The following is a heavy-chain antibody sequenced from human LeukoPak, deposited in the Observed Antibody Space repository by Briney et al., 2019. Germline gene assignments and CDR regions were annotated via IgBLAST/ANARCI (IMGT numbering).Heavy chain of an antibody. CDR1: GFTFSSYA. D-gene: IGHD3-3*01. Sequence: GGSLRLSCAASGFTFSSYAMSWVRQAPGKGLEWVSAISCSGGSTYYADSVKGRFTISRDNSKNTLYLQMNSLRAEDTAVYYCAKDDYDFWSGSQPIDYWGQGTLVTVSS. CDR3: AKDDYDFWSGSQPIDY. J-gene: IGHJ4*02. CDR2: ISCSGGST. V-gene: IGHV3-23*01.